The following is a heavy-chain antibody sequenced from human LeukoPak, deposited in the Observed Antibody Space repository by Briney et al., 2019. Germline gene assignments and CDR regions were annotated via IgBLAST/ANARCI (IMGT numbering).Heavy chain of an antibody. V-gene: IGHV3-72*01. CDR3: AKAHRDWYLGVFQI. CDR2: SRNKADSYTT. CDR1: GFTFSSYG. D-gene: IGHD3-9*01. Sequence: GGSLRLSCAASGFTFSSYGMHWVRQAPGKGLEWVGRSRNKADSYTTEYAASVKGRFTISRDDSKNSLYLQMNSLRAEDTAVYYCAKAHRDWYLGVFQIWGQGTMVTVSS. J-gene: IGHJ3*02.